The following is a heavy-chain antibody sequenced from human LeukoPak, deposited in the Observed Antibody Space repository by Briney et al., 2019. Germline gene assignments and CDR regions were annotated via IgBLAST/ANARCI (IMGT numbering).Heavy chain of an antibody. Sequence: PSGTLSLTCAVSGGSITTTNWWSWVRQPPGKGLEWIGEVHLNGATNYNPSLESRFSMSIDKSNNHLSLEVTSVTAADTAMYYCTRESGAFSPFGFWGQGTLVIVSS. D-gene: IGHD1-26*01. CDR3: TRESGAFSPFGF. CDR2: VHLNGAT. J-gene: IGHJ4*02. CDR1: GGSITTTNW. V-gene: IGHV4-4*02.